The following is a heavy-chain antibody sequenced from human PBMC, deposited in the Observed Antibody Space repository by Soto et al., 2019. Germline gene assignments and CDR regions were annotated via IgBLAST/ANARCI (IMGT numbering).Heavy chain of an antibody. CDR1: GFTFSSYA. CDR2: ISGSGGST. D-gene: IGHD6-13*01. V-gene: IGHV3-23*01. Sequence: GGSLRLSCAASGFTFSSYAMSWVRQAPGKGLEWVSAISGSGGSTYYADSVKGRFTISRDNSKNTLYLQMNSLRAEDTAVYYCAKVNSTPSGGTPEYYYYGMDVWGQGTTVTVSS. CDR3: AKVNSTPSGGTPEYYYYGMDV. J-gene: IGHJ6*02.